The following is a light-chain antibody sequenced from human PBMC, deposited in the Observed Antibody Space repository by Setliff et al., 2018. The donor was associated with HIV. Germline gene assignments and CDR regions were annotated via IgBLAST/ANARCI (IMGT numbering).Light chain of an antibody. CDR2: EVS. CDR3: SSYTSISTVV. V-gene: IGLV2-14*01. Sequence: QCVLAQPASVSGSPGQSITISCTGTSSDVGGYNYVSWYQHHPGKAPKLMIYEVSNRPSGVSNRFSGSKSGNTASLTISGLQADDEADYYCSSYTSISTVVFGGGTKVTVL. CDR1: SSDVGGYNY. J-gene: IGLJ2*01.